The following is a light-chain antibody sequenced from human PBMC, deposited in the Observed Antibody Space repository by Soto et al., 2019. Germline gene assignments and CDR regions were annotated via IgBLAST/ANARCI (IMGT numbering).Light chain of an antibody. CDR2: WAS. V-gene: IGKV4-1*01. CDR1: QGVLFTSNNKNN. CDR3: QQYYSTPPYT. J-gene: IGKJ2*01. Sequence: DIVMTQSPDSLAVSLGERATINCKSSQGVLFTSNNKNNLAWYQQKSGQPPKLLIYWASTRESGVPDRFSGSGSGTDFTLTISSLQAEDVAVYYCQQYYSTPPYTFGQGTKLEIK.